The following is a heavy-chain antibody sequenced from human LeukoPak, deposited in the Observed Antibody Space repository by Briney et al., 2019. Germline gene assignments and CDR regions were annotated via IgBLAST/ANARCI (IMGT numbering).Heavy chain of an antibody. Sequence: GGSLRLSCAASGFTFSRFWMRWVRQAPGKGLVWVSRIYSDGSSTSYADSVKGRFTISRDNSKNTLYLQMNSLRAEDTAVYYCASPPSGDGGSFEYWGQGTLVTVSS. CDR1: GFTFSRFW. V-gene: IGHV3-74*01. J-gene: IGHJ4*02. D-gene: IGHD3-10*01. CDR3: ASPPSGDGGSFEY. CDR2: IYSDGSST.